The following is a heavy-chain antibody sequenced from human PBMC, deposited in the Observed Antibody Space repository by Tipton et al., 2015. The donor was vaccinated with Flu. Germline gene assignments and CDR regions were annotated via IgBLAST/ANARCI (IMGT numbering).Heavy chain of an antibody. CDR2: IFRTGST. J-gene: IGHJ4*02. V-gene: IGHV4-38-2*02. Sequence: TLSLTCTISGDSISSDYYWGWIRQPPGKGLEWIGNIFRTGSTYRNPSLKSRVTISVDTAKNQFSQRLSSVTAADTAVYYCARSTYHYGSGSSDYWGQGTLVTVSS. CDR1: GDSISSDYY. D-gene: IGHD3-10*01. CDR3: ARSTYHYGSGSSDY.